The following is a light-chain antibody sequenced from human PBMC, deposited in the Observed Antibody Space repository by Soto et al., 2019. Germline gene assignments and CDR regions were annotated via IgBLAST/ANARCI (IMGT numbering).Light chain of an antibody. CDR3: QQYGSSPWT. Sequence: EIVLTQSPGTLSLSPGERATLSCRASQRVSSNYLAWYQQKPGQAPRLLIYGASSRATGIPDRFGGSGSGREFTLTISRLEPEDFAVYYCQQYGSSPWTFGLGTKVEIK. CDR1: QRVSSNY. J-gene: IGKJ1*01. V-gene: IGKV3-20*01. CDR2: GAS.